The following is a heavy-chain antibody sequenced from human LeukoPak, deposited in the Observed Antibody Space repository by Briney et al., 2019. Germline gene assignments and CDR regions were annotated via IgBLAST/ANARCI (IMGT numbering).Heavy chain of an antibody. Sequence: GWISAYNGNTNYAQKLQGRVTMTTDTSTSTAYMELRSLRSDDTAVYYCARPSATFDAFDIWGQGTMVTVSS. CDR3: ARPSATFDAFDI. V-gene: IGHV1-18*01. CDR2: ISAYNGNT. J-gene: IGHJ3*02.